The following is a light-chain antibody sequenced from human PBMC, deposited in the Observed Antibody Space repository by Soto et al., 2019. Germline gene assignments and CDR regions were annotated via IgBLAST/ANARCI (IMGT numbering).Light chain of an antibody. CDR1: QTISSF. CDR2: AAA. V-gene: IGKV1-39*01. Sequence: DIQMTQSPSSLSASGGDNVTITCRARQTISSFLNWHQQKVGKAPKVLMYAAASPQSGVPSRFSGSGSGTHFTLTISSLQPEDSATYYCQQSFSSPVTFGGGTKV. J-gene: IGKJ4*01. CDR3: QQSFSSPVT.